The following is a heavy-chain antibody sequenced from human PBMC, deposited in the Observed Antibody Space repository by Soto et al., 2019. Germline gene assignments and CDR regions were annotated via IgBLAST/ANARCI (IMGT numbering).Heavy chain of an antibody. CDR3: ARQRVVPIAARPGVSDY. J-gene: IGHJ4*02. D-gene: IGHD6-6*01. Sequence: GASVKVSCKVSGYTLTELSMHWVRQAPGKGLEWMGGFDPEDGETIYSPSFQGHVTISADKSISTAYLQWSSLKASDTAMYYCARQRVVPIAARPGVSDYWGQGTLVTVSS. CDR2: FDPEDGET. V-gene: IGHV1-24*01. CDR1: GYTLTELS.